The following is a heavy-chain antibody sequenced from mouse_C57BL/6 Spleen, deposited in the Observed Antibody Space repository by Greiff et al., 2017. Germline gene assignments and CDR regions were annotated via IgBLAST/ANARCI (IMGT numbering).Heavy chain of an antibody. D-gene: IGHD1-1*01. J-gene: IGHJ2*01. CDR1: GFSFNTYA. CDR2: IRSKSNNYAT. Sequence: DVMLVESGGGLVQPKGSLKLSCAASGFSFNTYAMNWVRQAPGQGLEWVARIRSKSNNYATYYADSVKDRFTISRDDSDSMLYLQMNNLKTEDTAMYYCVRHEDYYGSTPYFDYWGQGTTLTVSS. CDR3: VRHEDYYGSTPYFDY. V-gene: IGHV10-1*01.